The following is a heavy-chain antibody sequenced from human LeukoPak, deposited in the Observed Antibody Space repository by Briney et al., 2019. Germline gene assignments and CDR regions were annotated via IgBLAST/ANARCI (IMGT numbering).Heavy chain of an antibody. D-gene: IGHD1-26*01. CDR3: AKEQVVSPPWVSYFDY. Sequence: GGSLRLSCTVSGFIFSNYAMTWVRQAPGEGLEWVSGISGSGGTTVYADSVKGRFTISRVNPKNTLYLQMNNLRAEDTAVYYCAKEQVVSPPWVSYFDYWGQGTLVTVSS. CDR1: GFIFSNYA. J-gene: IGHJ4*02. CDR2: ISGSGGTT. V-gene: IGHV3-23*01.